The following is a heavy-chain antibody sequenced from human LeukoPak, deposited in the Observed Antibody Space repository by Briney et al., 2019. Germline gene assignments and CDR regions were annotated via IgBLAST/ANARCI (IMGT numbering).Heavy chain of an antibody. D-gene: IGHD3-16*01. CDR3: ARGMTQCMDV. V-gene: IGHV1-8*01. J-gene: IGHJ6*03. CDR1: GYAFTSYD. CDR2: MSPNSGNT. Sequence: GASVKVSCKTSGYAFTSYDINWVRQATGQGLEWMGYMSPNSGNTGYVQKFQGRVTMTRNTSINTAYMELSSLRSEDTAVYYCARGMTQCMDVWGKGTTVTVSS.